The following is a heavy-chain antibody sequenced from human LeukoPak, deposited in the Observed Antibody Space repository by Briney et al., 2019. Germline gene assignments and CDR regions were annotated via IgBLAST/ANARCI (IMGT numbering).Heavy chain of an antibody. D-gene: IGHD4-17*01. CDR3: ARDLWSYDYGDSDFDY. CDR2: IIPIFGTA. J-gene: IGHJ4*02. V-gene: IGHV1-69*05. CDR1: GGTFSSYA. Sequence: ASVKVSCXASGGTFSSYAISWVRQAPGQGLEWMGGIIPIFGTANYAQKFQGRVTITTDESTSTAYMELSSLRSEDTAVYYCARDLWSYDYGDSDFDYWGQGTLVTVSS.